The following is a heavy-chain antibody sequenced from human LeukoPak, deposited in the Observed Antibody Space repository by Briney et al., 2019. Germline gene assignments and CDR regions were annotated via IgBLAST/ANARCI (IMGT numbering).Heavy chain of an antibody. Sequence: PGGSLRLSCAASGFTFSSYTFSSYAMSWVRQAPGKGLEWVSAISGSGGSTYYADSVKGRFTISRDNSKNTLYLQMNSLRAEDTAVYYCATVGYSSWYTFDYWGQGTLVTVSS. CDR3: ATVGYSSWYTFDY. D-gene: IGHD6-13*01. CDR2: ISGSGGST. J-gene: IGHJ4*02. CDR1: GFTFSSYTFSSYA. V-gene: IGHV3-23*01.